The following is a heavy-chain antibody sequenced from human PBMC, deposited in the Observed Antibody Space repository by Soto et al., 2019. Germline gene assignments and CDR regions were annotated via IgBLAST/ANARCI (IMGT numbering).Heavy chain of an antibody. Sequence: GGSLRLSCAASGFSVSSSHMIWVRQAPGKGLEWVSVIYSGGATYYAVSVKGRITISRDRSKNTEYLQMDGLRTEDTSVYHCAKLGPYGSESYSFRYNWIDPWGQGTLVTVSS. J-gene: IGHJ5*02. CDR3: AKLGPYGSESYSFRYNWIDP. CDR2: IYSGGAT. D-gene: IGHD3-10*01. V-gene: IGHV3-53*01. CDR1: GFSVSSSH.